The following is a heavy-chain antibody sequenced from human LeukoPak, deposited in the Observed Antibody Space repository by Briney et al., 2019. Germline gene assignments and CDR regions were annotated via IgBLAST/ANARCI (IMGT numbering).Heavy chain of an antibody. CDR1: GFTFSCYA. D-gene: IGHD4-17*01. Sequence: GGSLRLSCAASGFTFSCYAMLWVRQAPGKGLEWVAFIQYDGRNKCCADSVKGRFTVSRDNSKNTLYLQMNSLRVEDTAIYYCAKGKNDSGDYSSMDVWGKGTTVTVSS. V-gene: IGHV3-30*02. J-gene: IGHJ6*03. CDR3: AKGKNDSGDYSSMDV. CDR2: IQYDGRNK.